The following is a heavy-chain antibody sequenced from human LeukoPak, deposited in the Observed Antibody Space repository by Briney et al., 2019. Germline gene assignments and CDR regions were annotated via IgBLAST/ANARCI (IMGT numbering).Heavy chain of an antibody. CDR1: GFTFSSYG. CDR2: IWFDGSNK. CDR3: ATFKSSGSYYKLPDH. Sequence: PGGSLRLSCAASGFTFSSYGMHWVRQAPGKGLEWVALIWFDGSNKYYADLVKGRFTISRDNSKNTLYLQMNSLRAEDTAVYYCATFKSSGSYYKLPDHWGQGTLVTVSS. J-gene: IGHJ4*02. V-gene: IGHV3-33*01. D-gene: IGHD3-10*01.